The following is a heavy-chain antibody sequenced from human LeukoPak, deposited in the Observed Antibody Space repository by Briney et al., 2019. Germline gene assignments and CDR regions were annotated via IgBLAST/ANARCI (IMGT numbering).Heavy chain of an antibody. V-gene: IGHV3-15*01. CDR1: GFTFSNTW. Sequence: GGSLRLSCAASGFTFSNTWMNWVRQASGKGLEWVGRIKRIIDGGTTDYAAPVKGRFTVSRDDSINTLYLQMSSLKTEDTAVYYCAAQGGSGDLRYWGQGTLVTVSS. D-gene: IGHD4-17*01. CDR2: IKRIIDGGTT. CDR3: AAQGGSGDLRY. J-gene: IGHJ4*02.